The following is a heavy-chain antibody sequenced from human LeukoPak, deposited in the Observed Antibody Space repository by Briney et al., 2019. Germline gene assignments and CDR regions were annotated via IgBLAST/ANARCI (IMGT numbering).Heavy chain of an antibody. J-gene: IGHJ4*02. CDR2: ISYDGSNK. Sequence: GGSLRLSCAASGFTFSNYAMHWVRQAPGKGLEWVAVISYDGSNKYYADSVKGRFTISRDNSKNTLYLQMNSLRAEDTAVYYCANTLTSDYYGSGSYYNHGTYWGQGTLVTVSS. CDR1: GFTFSNYA. D-gene: IGHD3-10*01. CDR3: ANTLTSDYYGSGSYYNHGTY. V-gene: IGHV3-30-3*01.